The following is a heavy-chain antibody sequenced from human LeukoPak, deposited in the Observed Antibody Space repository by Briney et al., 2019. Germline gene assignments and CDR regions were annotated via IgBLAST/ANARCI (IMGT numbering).Heavy chain of an antibody. CDR3: ARNQDYGVYNSVGAFDI. D-gene: IGHD4-17*01. CDR1: GFTFSSYG. CDR2: IWYDGSNK. Sequence: PGGSLRLSCAASGFTFSSYGMHWVRQAPDKGLEWVAVIWYDGSNKYYADSVKGRFTISRDNSKNTLYLQMNSLRAEDTAVYYCARNQDYGVYNSVGAFDIWGQGTMVTVSS. V-gene: IGHV3-33*08. J-gene: IGHJ3*02.